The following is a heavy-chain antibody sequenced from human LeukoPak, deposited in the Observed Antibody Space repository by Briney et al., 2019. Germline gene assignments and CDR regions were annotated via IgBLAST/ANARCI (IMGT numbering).Heavy chain of an antibody. V-gene: IGHV3-23*01. CDR3: AKTTMGRGVIDAFDM. J-gene: IGHJ3*02. D-gene: IGHD3-10*01. Sequence: GGSLRLSCAASGFTFSSYAMSWVRQAPGKGLEWVSGLSASGGLTYYSDSVKGRFTISRDNSKNTLYLQMNSLRADDTAVYYCAKTTMGRGVIDAFDMWGQGTMVTVSS. CDR1: GFTFSSYA. CDR2: LSASGGLT.